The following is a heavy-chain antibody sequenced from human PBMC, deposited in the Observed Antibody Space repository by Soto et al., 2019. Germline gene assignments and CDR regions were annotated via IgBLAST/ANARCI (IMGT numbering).Heavy chain of an antibody. Sequence: ASVKVSCKASGDTFTRNGSRWVRQAQRQGLEWMGWISGYNGDTNYAQKFQGRVSMTIDTSTTTAYMELRSLTSDDTAVYYCAKNGQPPYYYYGLDVWGQGTKVTVSS. CDR1: GDTFTRNG. J-gene: IGHJ6*02. D-gene: IGHD2-8*01. CDR2: ISGYNGDT. V-gene: IGHV1-18*01. CDR3: AKNGQPPYYYYGLDV.